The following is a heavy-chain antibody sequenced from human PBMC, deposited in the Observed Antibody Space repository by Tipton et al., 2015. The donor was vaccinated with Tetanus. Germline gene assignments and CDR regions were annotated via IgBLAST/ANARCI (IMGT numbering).Heavy chain of an antibody. CDR1: GFTFSSYS. V-gene: IGHV3-48*01. CDR3: ARDRGYYGSGSYTYFDY. Sequence: SLRLSCAASGFTFSSYSMNWVRQAPGKGLEWVSNISSSSSTIYYADSVKGRFTISRDNSKNTLYLQMNSLRAEDTAVYYCARDRGYYGSGSYTYFDYWGQGTLVTVSS. CDR2: ISSSSSTI. D-gene: IGHD3-10*01. J-gene: IGHJ4*02.